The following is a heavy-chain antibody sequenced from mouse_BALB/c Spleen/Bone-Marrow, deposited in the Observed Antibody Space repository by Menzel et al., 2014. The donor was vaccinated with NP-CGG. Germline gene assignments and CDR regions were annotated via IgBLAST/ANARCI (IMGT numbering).Heavy chain of an antibody. V-gene: IGHV1-4*01. Sequence: VQLQQSGAELARPGASVKMSCKASGYSFTSYTMHWVKQRPGQGLEWIAYINPRNTYSDYNQKFKDRATVTADKSSSTAYMQLSSLTSENSAVDYWTSEGTYYSCSVHFDYWGQGTTLTVSS. D-gene: IGHD2-12*01. CDR1: GYSFTSYT. CDR3: TSEGTYYSCSVHFDY. J-gene: IGHJ2*01. CDR2: INPRNTYS.